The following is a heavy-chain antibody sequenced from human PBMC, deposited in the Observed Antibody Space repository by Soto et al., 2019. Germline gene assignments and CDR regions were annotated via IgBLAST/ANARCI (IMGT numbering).Heavy chain of an antibody. Sequence: EVQLVESGGTVVRPGGSLRLSCAASGFTFDEYGMTWVRQAPGKGLEWVSGINWNGANTQYADSVSGRFTISRDNAKNSLYLQMNGLRAEDTAFYYCARDFEVGTYDHWGQGTLVTVSS. D-gene: IGHD1-26*01. CDR3: ARDFEVGTYDH. V-gene: IGHV3-20*04. J-gene: IGHJ4*02. CDR2: INWNGANT. CDR1: GFTFDEYG.